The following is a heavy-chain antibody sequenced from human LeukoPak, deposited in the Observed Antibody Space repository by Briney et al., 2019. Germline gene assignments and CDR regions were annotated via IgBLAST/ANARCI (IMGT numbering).Heavy chain of an antibody. J-gene: IGHJ3*01. CDR2: VGDSADTT. V-gene: IGHV3-23*01. Sequence: PGGSLRLSCAASGFTFATYGMGWVRQAPGKGLEWVSVVGDSADTTHYADSVKGRFFISRDNSKNTVHLQMNSLRAEDTAVYYCAKDSFTVVRGVGSDDGFAVWGQGTMVTVSS. CDR3: AKDSFTVVRGVGSDDGFAV. D-gene: IGHD3-10*01. CDR1: GFTFATYG.